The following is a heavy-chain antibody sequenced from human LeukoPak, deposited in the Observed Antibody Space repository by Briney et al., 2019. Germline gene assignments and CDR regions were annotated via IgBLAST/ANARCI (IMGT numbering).Heavy chain of an antibody. Sequence: PSETLSLTCTVSGGSITSSSYYWGWIRQPPGKGLEWIGSIYYSGSTYYNPSLKSRVTISVDTSKNQFSLKLSSVTAADTAVYYCASGVGGNDAFDIWGQGTMVTVSS. D-gene: IGHD2-15*01. CDR1: GGSITSSSYY. CDR3: ASGVGGNDAFDI. CDR2: IYYSGST. J-gene: IGHJ3*02. V-gene: IGHV4-39*07.